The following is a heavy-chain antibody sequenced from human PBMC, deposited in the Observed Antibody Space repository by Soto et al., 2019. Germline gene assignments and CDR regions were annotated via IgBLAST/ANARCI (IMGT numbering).Heavy chain of an antibody. CDR1: GFAFSNSC. CDR3: ALDYGD. CDR2: INQDGTVK. Sequence: EVQLVESGGGLVQAGGSLRLSCAASGFAFSNSCMSWVRQSPARGLEWVANINQDGTVKDYLDSVKGRFTVSRDNAKNSLSLQMNSLRAEDTALYYCALDYGDWGRGTLVTVSS. D-gene: IGHD3-16*01. V-gene: IGHV3-7*01. J-gene: IGHJ4*02.